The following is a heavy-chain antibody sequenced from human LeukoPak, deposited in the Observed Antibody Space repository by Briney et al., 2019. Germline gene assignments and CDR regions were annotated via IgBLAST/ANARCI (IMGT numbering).Heavy chain of an antibody. CDR2: INPNSGGT. Sequence: ASVKVSCKASGGTFSSYAISWVRQAPGQGLEWMGWINPNSGGTNYAQKFQGRVTMTRDTSISTAYMELSRLRSDDTAVYYCARASPYGSYSDYWGQGTLVTVSS. D-gene: IGHD1-26*01. CDR1: GGTFSSYA. V-gene: IGHV1-2*02. J-gene: IGHJ4*02. CDR3: ARASPYGSYSDY.